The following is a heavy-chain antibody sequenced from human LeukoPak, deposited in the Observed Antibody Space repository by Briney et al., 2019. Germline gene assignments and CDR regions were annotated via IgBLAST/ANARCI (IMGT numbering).Heavy chain of an antibody. CDR3: ARDSTVWRFSWFDP. Sequence: TTSETLSLTCTVSGGSISSGGYYWSWIRQHPGKGLEWIGYIYYSGSTYYNPSLKSRVTISVDTSKNQFSLKLSSVTAADTAVYYCARDSTVWRFSWFDPWGQGTLVTVSS. J-gene: IGHJ5*02. V-gene: IGHV4-31*03. CDR1: GGSISSGGYY. CDR2: IYYSGST. D-gene: IGHD4-11*01.